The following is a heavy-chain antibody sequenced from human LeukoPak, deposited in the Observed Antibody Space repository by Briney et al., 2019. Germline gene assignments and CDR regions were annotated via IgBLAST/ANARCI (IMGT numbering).Heavy chain of an antibody. CDR2: INEDGRVT. J-gene: IGHJ5*02. CDR1: GFTVSSNY. D-gene: IGHD6-19*01. CDR3: ARDQPGTYTLSST. V-gene: IGHV3-74*01. Sequence: PGGSLRLSCAASGFTVSSNYMSWVRQAPGKGLVWVSRINEDGRVTSYATSVRGRFTIFRDNSKNTLYLQMNSLRAEDTAVYYCARDQPGTYTLSSTWGQGTLVTVSS.